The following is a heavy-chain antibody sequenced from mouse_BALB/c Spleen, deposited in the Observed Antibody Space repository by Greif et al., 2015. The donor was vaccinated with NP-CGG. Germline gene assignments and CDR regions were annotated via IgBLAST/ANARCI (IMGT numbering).Heavy chain of an antibody. V-gene: IGHV3-8*02. D-gene: IGHD2-1*01. Sequence: EVQLVESGPSPVKPSQTLSLTCSVTGDSITSGYWNWIRKFPGNKLEYMGYISYSGSTYYNPSLKSRISITRDTSKNQYYLQLNSVTTEDTATYYCARSPYGNYAMDYWGQGTSVTVSS. CDR1: GDSITSGY. CDR3: ARSPYGNYAMDY. J-gene: IGHJ4*01. CDR2: ISYSGST.